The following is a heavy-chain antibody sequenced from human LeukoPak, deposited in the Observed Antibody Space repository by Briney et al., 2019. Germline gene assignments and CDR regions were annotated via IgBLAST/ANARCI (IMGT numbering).Heavy chain of an antibody. CDR2: INHSGST. Sequence: PSETLSLTCAVYGGSFSGYYWSWIRQPPGKGLEWIGEINHSGSTNYNPSLKSRVTISVDTSKNQFSLKLSSVTAADTAVYYCARGLIAARQWYYSINVWGKGTTLTVSS. CDR3: ARGLIAARQWYYSINV. CDR1: GGSFSGYY. V-gene: IGHV4-34*01. J-gene: IGHJ6*03. D-gene: IGHD6-6*01.